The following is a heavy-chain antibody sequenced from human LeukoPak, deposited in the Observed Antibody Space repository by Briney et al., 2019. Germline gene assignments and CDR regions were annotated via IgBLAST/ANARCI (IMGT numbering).Heavy chain of an antibody. CDR2: INPSGGST. Sequence: ASVKVSCKASGYTFTSYGISWVRQAPGQGLEWMGIINPSGGSTSYAQKFQGRVTMTRDTSTSTVYMELSSLRSEDTAVYYCARDTSRVVVVAANPPSFDYWGQGTLVTVSS. CDR1: GYTFTSYG. J-gene: IGHJ4*02. V-gene: IGHV1-46*01. D-gene: IGHD2-15*01. CDR3: ARDTSRVVVVAANPPSFDY.